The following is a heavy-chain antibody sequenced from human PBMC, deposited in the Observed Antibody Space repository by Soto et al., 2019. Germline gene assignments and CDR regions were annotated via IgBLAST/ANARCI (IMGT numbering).Heavy chain of an antibody. CDR1: GGSFSGYY. D-gene: IGHD2-2*01. Sequence: QVQLQQWGAGLLKPSETLSLTCAVYGGSFSGYYWSWIRQPPGKGLEWIGEINHSGSTNYNPSLKSRVTISVDTSKNPFSLKLSSVTAADTAVYYCARGRAPGYCSSTSCYFGWFDPWGQGTLVTVSS. J-gene: IGHJ5*02. CDR3: ARGRAPGYCSSTSCYFGWFDP. V-gene: IGHV4-34*01. CDR2: INHSGST.